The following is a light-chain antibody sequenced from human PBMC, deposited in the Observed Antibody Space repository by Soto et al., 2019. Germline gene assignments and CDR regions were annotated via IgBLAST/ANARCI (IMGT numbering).Light chain of an antibody. CDR1: TSDVGSYHL. Sequence: QSVLAQPSSLSVSPGQSVTISCTGTTSDVGSYHLVSWYQQHPGKAPKLMIYEGTKRPSGVSNRFSGSKSGITASLTISGLQPEDEADYYCCSFAGTGTFGGYVFGTGTKVTVL. CDR3: CSFAGTGTFGGYV. J-gene: IGLJ1*01. CDR2: EGT. V-gene: IGLV2-23*03.